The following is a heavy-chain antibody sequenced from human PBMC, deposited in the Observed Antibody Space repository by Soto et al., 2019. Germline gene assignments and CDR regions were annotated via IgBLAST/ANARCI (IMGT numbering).Heavy chain of an antibody. Sequence: SGPTLVNPTQTLTLTCTFSGFSLSTSGMCVSWIRQPPGKALEWLARIDWDDDKYYSTSLKTRLTISKDTSKNQVVLTMTNMDPVDTATYYCARITLQSSRGYSGYPDYWGQGTLVTVSS. CDR2: IDWDDDK. V-gene: IGHV2-70*11. CDR1: GFSLSTSGMC. CDR3: ARITLQSSRGYSGYPDY. D-gene: IGHD5-12*01. J-gene: IGHJ4*02.